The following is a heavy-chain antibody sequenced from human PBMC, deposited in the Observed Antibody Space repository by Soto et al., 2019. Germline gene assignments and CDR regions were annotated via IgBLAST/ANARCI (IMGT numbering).Heavy chain of an antibody. J-gene: IGHJ4*02. CDR2: ISYDGSNK. V-gene: IGHV3-30-3*01. Sequence: QVQLEESGGGVVQPGRSLRLSCAASGFTFSRYSMHWVRQAPGKGLEWVAVISYDGSNKYYADSVKGRFTISRDNPKNTLYLQMNSLRAEDTAVYYCAREPVGHNCVSTSCSLDYWGQGTLVTVSS. CDR3: AREPVGHNCVSTSCSLDY. D-gene: IGHD2-2*01. CDR1: GFTFSRYS.